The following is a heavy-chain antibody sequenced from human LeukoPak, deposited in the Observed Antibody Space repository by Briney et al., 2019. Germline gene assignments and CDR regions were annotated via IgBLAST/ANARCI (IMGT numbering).Heavy chain of an antibody. Sequence: ASVKVSCKASGYTFTGYYMRWVRQAPGQGLEWMGWINPNSGGTNYAQKFQGRVTMTRDTSISTAYMELSRLRSDDTAVYYCARVGTPLAVATGGAFDIWGQGTMVTVSS. D-gene: IGHD6-19*01. V-gene: IGHV1-2*02. CDR1: GYTFTGYY. CDR3: ARVGTPLAVATGGAFDI. J-gene: IGHJ3*02. CDR2: INPNSGGT.